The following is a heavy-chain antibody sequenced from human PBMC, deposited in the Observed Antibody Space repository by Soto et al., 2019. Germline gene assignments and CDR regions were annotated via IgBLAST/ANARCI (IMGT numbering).Heavy chain of an antibody. CDR2: ISNSGDKT. Sequence: EVQLLESGGGLVQPGGSLRLSCSSSGFTFSSYAMSWVRQAPEKGLEWVSAISNSGDKTYYADSVKGRFTISRDNSKNTLYLQMNSLIAEDTALYYCATEPPRGSHADYWGQGTLVTVSS. D-gene: IGHD3-16*01. CDR3: ATEPPRGSHADY. J-gene: IGHJ4*02. CDR1: GFTFSSYA. V-gene: IGHV3-23*01.